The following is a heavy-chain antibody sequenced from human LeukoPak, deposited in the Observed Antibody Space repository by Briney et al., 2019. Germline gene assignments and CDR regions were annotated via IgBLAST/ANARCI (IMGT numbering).Heavy chain of an antibody. CDR3: ARCGTSRDAFDI. J-gene: IGHJ3*02. CDR1: GYIFTSYW. V-gene: IGHV5-51*01. CDR2: IYPGDSDT. D-gene: IGHD2-2*01. Sequence: GESLKISCKGSGYIFTSYWSGWVRPLPGKGLEWMGIIYPGDSDTRYSPSSQGQVTISADKSISTAYLQWSSLKASDTAMYYCARCGTSRDAFDIWGQGTMVTVPS.